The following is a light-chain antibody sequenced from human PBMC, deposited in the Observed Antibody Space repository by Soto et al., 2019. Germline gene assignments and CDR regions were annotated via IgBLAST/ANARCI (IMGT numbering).Light chain of an antibody. Sequence: QSVLTQPPSVSGAPGQRVTISCTGSSSNIGAGFDVHWYQQLPGTAPKLLIYGNSNRPSGVPDRFSGSKSGTLASLAITGLQAEDGADYYCQSSDSSLSGPRVFGGGTKLTVL. J-gene: IGLJ2*01. V-gene: IGLV1-40*01. CDR3: QSSDSSLSGPRV. CDR2: GNS. CDR1: SSNIGAGFD.